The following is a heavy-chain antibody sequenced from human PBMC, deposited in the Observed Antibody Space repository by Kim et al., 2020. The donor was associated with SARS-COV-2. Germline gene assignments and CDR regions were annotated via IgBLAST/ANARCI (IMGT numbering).Heavy chain of an antibody. Sequence: SVKGRFTISRDNAKNSLYLQMNSLRAEDTALYYCAKDNFDCSGGSCYFDYWGQGTLVTVSS. CDR3: AKDNFDCSGGSCYFDY. V-gene: IGHV3-9*01. J-gene: IGHJ4*02. D-gene: IGHD2-15*01.